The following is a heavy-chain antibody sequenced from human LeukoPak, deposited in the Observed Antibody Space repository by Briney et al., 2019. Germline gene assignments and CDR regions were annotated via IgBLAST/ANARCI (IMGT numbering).Heavy chain of an antibody. D-gene: IGHD4-23*01. J-gene: IGHJ4*02. V-gene: IGHV5-51*01. CDR2: IYPGDSDT. Sequence: GESLKISCKGSGYSFTSYWIGWVRQMPGKGLEWMGIIYPGDSDTRYSPSFQGQVTISADKSISTAYLQWSSLKASDTAMYYRARRSGTTVVTPDLFIDYWGQGTLVTVSS. CDR3: ARRSGTTVVTPDLFIDY. CDR1: GYSFTSYW.